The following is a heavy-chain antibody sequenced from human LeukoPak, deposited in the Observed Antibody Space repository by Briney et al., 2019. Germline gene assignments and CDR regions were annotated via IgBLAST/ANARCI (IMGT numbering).Heavy chain of an antibody. D-gene: IGHD1-14*01. V-gene: IGHV3-30*03. CDR2: ISYDGSNK. CDR1: GFSFSSNG. CDR3: ARDSGRYFDY. J-gene: IGHJ4*02. Sequence: PGGSLRLSCAASGFSFSSNGMHWVRQAPGKGLEWVTTISYDGSNKDYAEHVRGRFTISRDNSKNTLYLQMNSLRAEDAAVYYCARDSGRYFDYWGQGTLVTVSS.